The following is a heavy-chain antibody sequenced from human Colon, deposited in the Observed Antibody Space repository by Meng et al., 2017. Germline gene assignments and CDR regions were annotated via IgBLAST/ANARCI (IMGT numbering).Heavy chain of an antibody. V-gene: IGHV2-5*02. CDR3: AHGVVASATLGAWFDS. CDR1: GFSLNTDGVA. CDR2: IYWDDDA. J-gene: IGHJ5*01. D-gene: IGHD2-15*01. Sequence: QITLKEFCPTLVKSTQTLTLTCSFSGFSLNTDGVAVGWIRQPPGKAPEWLALIYWDDDARYSPSLKNRLSITQDAAKNQVVLTMTNMESVDTATYFCAHGVVASATLGAWFDSWGQGTLVTVSS.